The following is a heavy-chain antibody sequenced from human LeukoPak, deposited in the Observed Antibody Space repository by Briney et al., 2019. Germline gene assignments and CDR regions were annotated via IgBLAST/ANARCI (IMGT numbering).Heavy chain of an antibody. J-gene: IGHJ4*02. CDR3: AELGPYSSGWYSPYYFDY. V-gene: IGHV3-23*01. CDR1: GFTFSSYA. D-gene: IGHD6-19*01. Sequence: PGGSLRLSCAASGFTFSSYAMSWVRQAPGKGLEWVSAISGSGGSTYYADSVKGRFTISRDNSKNTLYLQMNSLRAEDTAVYYCAELGPYSSGWYSPYYFDYWGQGTLVTDSS. CDR2: ISGSGGST.